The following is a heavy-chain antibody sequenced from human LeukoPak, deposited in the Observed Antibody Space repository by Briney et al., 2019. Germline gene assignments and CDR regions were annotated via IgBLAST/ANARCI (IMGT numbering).Heavy chain of an antibody. CDR2: ISGTGGST. CDR1: GFTFSSYA. Sequence: GGSLRLSCAASGFTFSSYAMSWVRQAPGKGLEWVSTISGTGGSTYYADSVKGRFTISRDNSKNMLYLQMNSLRAEDTAVYYCVTHTHRTGCLSYDNWGQGTLITVS. CDR3: VTHTHRTGCLSYDN. J-gene: IGHJ4*02. V-gene: IGHV3-23*01. D-gene: IGHD6-19*01.